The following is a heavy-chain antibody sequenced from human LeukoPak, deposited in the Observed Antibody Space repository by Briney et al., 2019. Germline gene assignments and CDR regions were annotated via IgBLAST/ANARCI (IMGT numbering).Heavy chain of an antibody. CDR3: VLFDFWSGSSHHDY. CDR1: GYTFTDYH. Sequence: ASVKVSCKTSGYTFTDYHLHWVRQSPGKGLEWIGWINPKSDHTNYAEKFQGRVTMTRDTSISTVYMELNRLTSDDTAVYYCVLFDFWSGSSHHDYWGQGTLVTVSS. D-gene: IGHD3-3*01. V-gene: IGHV1-2*02. J-gene: IGHJ4*02. CDR2: INPKSDHT.